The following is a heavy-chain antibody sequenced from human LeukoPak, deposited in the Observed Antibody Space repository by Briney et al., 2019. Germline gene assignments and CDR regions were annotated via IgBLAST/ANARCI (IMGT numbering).Heavy chain of an antibody. CDR3: ARDFYYDSSGYLDY. CDR2: IKQDETEK. J-gene: IGHJ4*02. Sequence: PGGSLRLSCTASGFTFSNFWMGWVRQAPGKGLEWVANIKQDETEKFYLGSVKGRFTISRDNAKNSLYLQMNSLRAEDTAVYYCARDFYYDSSGYLDYWGQGTLVTVSS. V-gene: IGHV3-7*01. CDR1: GFTFSNFW. D-gene: IGHD3-22*01.